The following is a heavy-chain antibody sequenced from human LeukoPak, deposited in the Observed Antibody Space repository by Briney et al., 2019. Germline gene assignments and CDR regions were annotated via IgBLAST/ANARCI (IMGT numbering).Heavy chain of an antibody. V-gene: IGHV6-1*01. Sequence: SQTLSLTCAISGDSVSSNSVTWNWIRQSPSRGLEWLGRTYYRSTWYNDYAVSVRGRITVNPDTSKNQFSLHLNSVTPEDTGVYYCARRLTQYDCFDPWGQGILVTVSS. D-gene: IGHD2-2*01. CDR2: TYYRSTWYN. CDR3: ARRLTQYDCFDP. J-gene: IGHJ5*02. CDR1: GDSVSSNSVT.